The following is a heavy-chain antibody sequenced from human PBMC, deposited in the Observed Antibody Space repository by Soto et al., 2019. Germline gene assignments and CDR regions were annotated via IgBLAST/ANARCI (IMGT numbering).Heavy chain of an antibody. CDR1: GVTFSSYA. CDR3: ARNKRGDSSGYYLSDY. J-gene: IGHJ4*02. D-gene: IGHD3-22*01. CDR2: IIPIFGTA. Sequence: ASVKVSCKASGVTFSSYAISWVRQAPGQGLEWMGGIIPIFGTANYAQKFQGRVTITADESTGTAYMELSSLRSEDTAVYYCARNKRGDSSGYYLSDYWGQGTLVTVSS. V-gene: IGHV1-69*13.